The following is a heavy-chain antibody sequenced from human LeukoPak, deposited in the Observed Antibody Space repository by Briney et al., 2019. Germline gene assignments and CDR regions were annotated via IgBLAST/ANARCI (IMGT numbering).Heavy chain of an antibody. CDR2: MNPNSGNT. V-gene: IGHV1-8*01. Sequence: ASVKVSCKASGCTFTSYDINWVRQATGQGLEWMGWMNPNSGNTGYAQKFQGRVTMTRNTSISTAYMELSSLRSEDTAVYYCARGSNYGDYLFYYYYMDVWGKGTTVTVSS. D-gene: IGHD4-17*01. CDR1: GCTFTSYD. CDR3: ARGSNYGDYLFYYYYMDV. J-gene: IGHJ6*03.